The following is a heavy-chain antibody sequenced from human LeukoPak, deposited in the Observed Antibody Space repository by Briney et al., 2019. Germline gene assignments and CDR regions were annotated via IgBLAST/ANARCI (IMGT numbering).Heavy chain of an antibody. D-gene: IGHD3-22*01. CDR3: ARGGDAYYGSALYYYYYMDV. V-gene: IGHV1-18*01. Sequence: ASVKVSCKASGYTFTTYGISWVRQAPGQGLEWMGWISPYNGNTNYAQKLQGRVTMTTDTSTSTAYMELRSLRSDDTAVYYCARGGDAYYGSALYYYYYMDVWGKGTTVTVSS. CDR2: ISPYNGNT. CDR1: GYTFTTYG. J-gene: IGHJ6*03.